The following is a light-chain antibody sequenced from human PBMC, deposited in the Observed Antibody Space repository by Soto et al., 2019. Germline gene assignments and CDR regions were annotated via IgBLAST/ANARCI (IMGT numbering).Light chain of an antibody. CDR3: QQYDSFRN. V-gene: IGKV1-5*03. Sequence: DMQMTQSPSTLSASVGDRVTITCWASQNIVDWLAWYQQKPGKAPKLLVYRASSLDSGVPSRFSGSGSGTEFTLTISSLQPDDFATYYCQQYDSFRNFGGGTKVQMK. J-gene: IGKJ4*01. CDR2: RAS. CDR1: QNIVDW.